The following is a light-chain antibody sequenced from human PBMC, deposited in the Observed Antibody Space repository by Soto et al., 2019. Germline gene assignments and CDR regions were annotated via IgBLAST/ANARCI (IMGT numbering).Light chain of an antibody. CDR2: AAS. CDR1: QSISNY. CDR3: QQSFRPLWT. J-gene: IGKJ1*01. Sequence: DIQMTQSPSSLSASVGDRVTITCRASQSISNYLNWYQQKPGKAPKLLIYAASSMQSGVPSRVSGSGSETDYTLTISSLQPDDSATNYYQQSFRPLWTFGQGTKVEV. V-gene: IGKV1-39*01.